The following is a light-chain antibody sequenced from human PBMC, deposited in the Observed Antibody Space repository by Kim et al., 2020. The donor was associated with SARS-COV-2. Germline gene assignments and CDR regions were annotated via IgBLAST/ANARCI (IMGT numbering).Light chain of an antibody. J-gene: IGLJ6*01. CDR3: QASARSSEHYV. Sequence: SYELTQPPSVSVAPGKTARITCGGNNLGSKSVHWYQQKPGQAPVLVIYYDSDRPSGIPERFSGSNSGDTPTLTISRVAAGDQADSYCQASARSSEHYVF. CDR2: YDS. CDR1: NLGSKS. V-gene: IGLV3-21*04.